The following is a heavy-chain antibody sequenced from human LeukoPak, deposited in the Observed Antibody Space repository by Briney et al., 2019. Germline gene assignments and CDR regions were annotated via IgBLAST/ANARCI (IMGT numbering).Heavy chain of an antibody. Sequence: GGSLRLSCAASGFTFSSYGMHWVRQAPGKGLEWVAVISYDGSNKYYADSVKGRFTISRDNSKNTLYLQMNSLRPEDTAVYYCARGWYDFWSGSGYMDVWGKGTTVTVSS. J-gene: IGHJ6*03. CDR1: GFTFSSYG. CDR2: ISYDGSNK. D-gene: IGHD3-3*01. V-gene: IGHV3-30*03. CDR3: ARGWYDFWSGSGYMDV.